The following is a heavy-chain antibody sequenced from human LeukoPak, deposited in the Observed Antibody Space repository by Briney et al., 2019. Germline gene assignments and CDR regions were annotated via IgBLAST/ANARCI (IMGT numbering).Heavy chain of an antibody. CDR2: NYYSGTT. D-gene: IGHD5-18*01. CDR1: GGSISSYY. J-gene: IGHJ4*02. CDR3: ARIVPYNYGYVDY. Sequence: SETLSLTCTVSGGSISSYYWSWIRQPPGKGLEWIGYNYYSGTTNYNPSLRSRVTISVDTSKNQLSLKLSSVTAADTAVYFCARIVPYNYGYVDYWGQGTLVTVSS. V-gene: IGHV4-59*01.